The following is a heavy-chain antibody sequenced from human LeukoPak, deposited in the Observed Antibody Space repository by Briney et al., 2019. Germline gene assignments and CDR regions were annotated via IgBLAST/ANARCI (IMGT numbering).Heavy chain of an antibody. Sequence: GESLKISFQGSGYNFKSHWIGWVRQVPGKGLEWMGIIWPSDSDTKYSPSFQGQVTFSADTSINTAYLQWSSLKASDTAMYYCASRGANYYDSSGYYYDWGQGTLVAVSS. CDR3: ASRGANYYDSSGYYYD. CDR1: GYNFKSHW. D-gene: IGHD3-22*01. J-gene: IGHJ4*02. V-gene: IGHV5-51*01. CDR2: IWPSDSDT.